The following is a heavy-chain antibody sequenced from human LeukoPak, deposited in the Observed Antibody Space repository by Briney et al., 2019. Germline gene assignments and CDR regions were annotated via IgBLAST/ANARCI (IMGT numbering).Heavy chain of an antibody. CDR1: GFTFSDYT. D-gene: IGHD2-15*01. CDR3: ARTTLVVAATRYFDY. J-gene: IGHJ4*02. CDR2: ISYDGSNK. V-gene: IGHV3-30*14. Sequence: GGSLRLSCAASGFTFSDYTMTWVRQAPGKGLEWVALISYDGSNKYYADSVKGRFTISRDNSKNTLYLQMNSLRAEDTAVYYCARTTLVVAATRYFDYWGQGTLVTVSS.